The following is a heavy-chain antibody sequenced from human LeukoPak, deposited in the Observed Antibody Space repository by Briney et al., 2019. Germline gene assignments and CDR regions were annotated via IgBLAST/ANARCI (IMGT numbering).Heavy chain of an antibody. Sequence: GGSLRLSCAASGFTFSDHFMDWVRQAPGKGLEWVGRIRKKPNSYTTEYAASVKGRFTISRDDSKNSLFLQMNSLEAEDTGVYYCARVSAITGATDALDFWGQGAMVTVSS. CDR2: IRKKPNSYTT. CDR1: GFTFSDHF. V-gene: IGHV3-72*01. CDR3: ARVSAITGATDALDF. J-gene: IGHJ3*01. D-gene: IGHD1-20*01.